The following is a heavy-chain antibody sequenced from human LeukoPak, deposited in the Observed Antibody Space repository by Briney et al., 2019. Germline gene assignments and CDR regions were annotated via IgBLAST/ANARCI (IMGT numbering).Heavy chain of an antibody. CDR1: GGSISSGSYY. CDR3: ARDQLSIFGVVLAAMDV. Sequence: SETLSLTCTVSGGSISSGSYYWSWIRQPAGKGLEWIGRIYTSGSTNYNPSLESRVTISVDTSKNQFSLKLSSVTAADTAVYYCARDQLSIFGVVLAAMDVWGQGTTVTVSS. CDR2: IYTSGST. D-gene: IGHD3-3*01. V-gene: IGHV4-61*02. J-gene: IGHJ6*02.